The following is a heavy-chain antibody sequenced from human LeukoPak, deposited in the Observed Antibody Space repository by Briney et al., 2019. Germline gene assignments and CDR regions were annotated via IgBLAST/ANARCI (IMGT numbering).Heavy chain of an antibody. D-gene: IGHD6-13*01. V-gene: IGHV3-30*02. CDR2: IRYDGSNE. Sequence: GGSLRLSCAASGFTFSSYGMHWVRQAPGKGLEWVAFIRYDGSNEYYAGSVKGRFTISRDNSKNTLYLQMNSLRPDDTAVYYCAKDSGSWSNYFDYWGQGTLVTVSS. CDR1: GFTFSSYG. CDR3: AKDSGSWSNYFDY. J-gene: IGHJ4*02.